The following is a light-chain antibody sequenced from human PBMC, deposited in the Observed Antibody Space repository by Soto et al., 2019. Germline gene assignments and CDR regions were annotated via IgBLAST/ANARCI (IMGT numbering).Light chain of an antibody. CDR3: QQYYSYPRWT. V-gene: IGKV1-8*01. Sequence: AIRMTQSPSSLSASTGDRVTITCRASQGISSYLAWYQQKPGKAPKLLIYAASTLQSGVPSRFSGSGSGTDFTLTISRLQSEDFATYFCQQYYSYPRWTFGQGTKVEIK. J-gene: IGKJ1*01. CDR1: QGISSY. CDR2: AAS.